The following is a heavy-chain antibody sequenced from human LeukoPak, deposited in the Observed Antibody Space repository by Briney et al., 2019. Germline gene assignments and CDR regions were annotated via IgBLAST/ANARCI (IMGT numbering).Heavy chain of an antibody. CDR3: ARDFAHDSSGSLDY. CDR1: GFTFSSYA. D-gene: IGHD3-22*01. J-gene: IGHJ4*02. CDR2: ISYDGSNK. V-gene: IGHV3-30-3*01. Sequence: PGRSLRLSCAASGFTFSSYAMHWVRQAPGKGLEWVAVISYDGSNKYYADSVKGRFTISRDNSKNTLYLQMNSLRAEDTAVYYCARDFAHDSSGSLDYWGQGTLVTVSS.